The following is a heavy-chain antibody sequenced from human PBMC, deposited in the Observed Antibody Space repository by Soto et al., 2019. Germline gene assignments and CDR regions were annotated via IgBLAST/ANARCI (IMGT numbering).Heavy chain of an antibody. Sequence: PGESLKISCKASGYNFISYWIAWVRQMPGKGLEWMGIIYPGDSDTTYSPSFEGQVTFSVDKSINTAYLQWISLKASDTAIHYCARHAYYGSGTYYSGYWGQGTQVTVSS. V-gene: IGHV5-51*01. D-gene: IGHD3-10*01. CDR1: GYNFISYW. CDR2: IYPGDSDT. J-gene: IGHJ4*02. CDR3: ARHAYYGSGTYYSGY.